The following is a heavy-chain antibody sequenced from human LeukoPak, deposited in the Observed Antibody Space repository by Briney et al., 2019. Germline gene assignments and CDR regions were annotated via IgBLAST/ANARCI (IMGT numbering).Heavy chain of an antibody. CDR3: ARDLEGGRGLPTYYFDY. J-gene: IGHJ4*02. CDR2: ISSSSTYI. Sequence: GGSLRLSCAASGFTFSNYNMNWVRQAPGKGLEWVSSISSSSTYIYYADSVKGRFTISRDNAKNSLYLQMNSLRAEDTAVFYCARDLEGGRGLPTYYFDYWGQGTLVTVSS. CDR1: GFTFSNYN. D-gene: IGHD3-10*01. V-gene: IGHV3-21*01.